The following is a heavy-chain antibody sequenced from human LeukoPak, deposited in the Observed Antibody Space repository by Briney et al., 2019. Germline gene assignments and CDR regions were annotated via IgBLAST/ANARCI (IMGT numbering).Heavy chain of an antibody. CDR2: IKQDGSEK. CDR3: AREATADAFDI. V-gene: IGHV3-7*01. J-gene: IGHJ3*02. CDR1: GLTFSSYW. D-gene: IGHD2-21*02. Sequence: GGSLRLSCAASGLTFSSYWMSWVRQAPGKGLEWVANIKQDGSEKYYVDSVKGRFTISRDNAKNSLYLQMNSLRAEDTAVYYCAREATADAFDIWGQGTMVTVSS.